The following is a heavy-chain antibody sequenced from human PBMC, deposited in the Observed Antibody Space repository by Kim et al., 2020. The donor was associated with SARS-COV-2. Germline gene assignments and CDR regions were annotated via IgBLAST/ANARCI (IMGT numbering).Heavy chain of an antibody. V-gene: IGHV1-69*04. CDR1: GDTFSNSG. CDR3: ARDRWDMGTINAAGWFAP. D-gene: IGHD7-27*01. CDR2: IIPLLGIT. Sequence: SVKVSCKASGDTFSNSGISWVRQAPGQGLEWMGRIIPLLGITNYAQKFQGRVIFTADKSTSTAYMDLSSLKSDDTAVYYFARDRWDMGTINAAGWFAPW. J-gene: IGHJ5*02.